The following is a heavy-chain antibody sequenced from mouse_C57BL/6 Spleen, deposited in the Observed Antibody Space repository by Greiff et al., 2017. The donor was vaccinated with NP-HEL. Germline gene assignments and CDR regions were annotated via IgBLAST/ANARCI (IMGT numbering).Heavy chain of an antibody. CDR2: IYPSDSET. J-gene: IGHJ4*01. V-gene: IGHV1-61*01. Sequence: QVQLQQPGAELVRPGSSVKLSCKASGYTFTSYWMAWVKQRPGQGLEWIGNIYPSDSETHYNQKFKDKATLTVDKSSSTAYMQLSSLTSEDSAVYYCARSRDYYGSSSYYYAMDYWGQGTSVTVSS. D-gene: IGHD1-1*01. CDR3: ARSRDYYGSSSYYYAMDY. CDR1: GYTFTSYW.